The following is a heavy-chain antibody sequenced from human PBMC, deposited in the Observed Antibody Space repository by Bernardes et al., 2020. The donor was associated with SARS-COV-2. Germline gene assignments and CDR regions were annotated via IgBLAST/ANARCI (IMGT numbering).Heavy chain of an antibody. V-gene: IGHV4-39*01. CDR1: GDSISNTNYL. D-gene: IGHD3-16*01. Sequence: ETLSLTCTVSGDSISNTNYLWGWIRQPPGKGLEWIGNFYYIGSTYYNPSLKSRVTISVDASKNQFSLNLSSVTAADTAVYYCARIRLRAFDVWGLGTMVTDSS. CDR2: FYYIGST. CDR3: ARIRLRAFDV. J-gene: IGHJ3*01.